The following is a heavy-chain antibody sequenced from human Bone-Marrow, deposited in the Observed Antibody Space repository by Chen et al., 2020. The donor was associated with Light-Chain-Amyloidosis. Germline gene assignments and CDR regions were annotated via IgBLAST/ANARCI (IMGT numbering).Heavy chain of an antibody. CDR3: VRDSFRRGYGGNDYYGVDG. J-gene: IGHJ6*02. CDR1: GFSFNNYW. D-gene: IGHD3-3*01. V-gene: IGHV3-74*01. CDR2: IDSDGTTT. Sequence: EERLVESRGGLFRPGASLRLSCAVSGFSFNNYWFHWVRQVPGKGLVWVSRIDSDGTTTEYADAVKGRVTSSRDNGKSTLYLQMNSMRVEESGVYYCVRDSFRRGYGGNDYYGVDGWGQGTTVTVS.